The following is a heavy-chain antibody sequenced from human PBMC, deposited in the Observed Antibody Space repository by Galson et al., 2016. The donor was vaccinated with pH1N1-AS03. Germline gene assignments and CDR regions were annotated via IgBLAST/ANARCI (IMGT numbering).Heavy chain of an antibody. Sequence: SVKVSCKASGYIFNSYGIAWVRQAPGQGLEWMGWISVYTGKTNYAEKFQERVTTTRQISTTTAYLELRSLRSDDTAVYYCARGGDHASYWGQGTLVTVSS. CDR2: ISVYTGKT. V-gene: IGHV1-18*01. CDR3: ARGGDHASY. D-gene: IGHD3-10*01. J-gene: IGHJ4*02. CDR1: GYIFNSYG.